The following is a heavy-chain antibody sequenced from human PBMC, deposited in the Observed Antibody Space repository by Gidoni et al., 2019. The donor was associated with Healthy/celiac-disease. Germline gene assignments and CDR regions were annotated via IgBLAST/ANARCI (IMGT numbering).Heavy chain of an antibody. CDR3: ARRCGGDCYAVANAFDI. V-gene: IGHV3-30-3*01. D-gene: IGHD2-21*02. CDR1: GFTFSSYA. J-gene: IGHJ3*02. Sequence: QVQLVESGGGVVQPGRSLRLSCAASGFTFSSYAMHWVRQAPGKGLEWVAVISYDGSNKYYADSVKGRFTISRDNSKNTLYLQMNSLRAEDTAVYYCARRCGGDCYAVANAFDIWGQGTMVTVSS. CDR2: ISYDGSNK.